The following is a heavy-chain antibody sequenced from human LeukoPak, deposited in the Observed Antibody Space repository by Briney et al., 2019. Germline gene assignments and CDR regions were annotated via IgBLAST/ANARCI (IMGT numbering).Heavy chain of an antibody. CDR3: ARQGRRDGYPVRAFDI. Sequence: SETLSLTCAVYGGSFSGYYWSWIRQPPGKGLEWIGEINHSGSTNYNPSLKSRVTISVDTSKNQFSLKLSSVTAADTAVYYCARQGRRDGYPVRAFDIWGQGTMVTVSS. CDR1: GGSFSGYY. J-gene: IGHJ3*02. CDR2: INHSGST. D-gene: IGHD5-12*01. V-gene: IGHV4-34*01.